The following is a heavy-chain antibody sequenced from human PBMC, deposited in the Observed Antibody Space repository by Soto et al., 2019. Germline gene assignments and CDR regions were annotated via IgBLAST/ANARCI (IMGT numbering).Heavy chain of an antibody. CDR1: GGSISSGGYS. Sequence: PSETLSLTCAVSGGSISSGGYSWSWIRQPPGKGLEWIGYIYHSGSTYYNPSLKSRVTISVDRSKNQFSLKLSSVTAADTAVYYCARAAAAGGPPTYYYYGMDVWGQGTAVTVSS. CDR3: ARAAAAGGPPTYYYYGMDV. CDR2: IYHSGST. D-gene: IGHD6-13*01. J-gene: IGHJ6*02. V-gene: IGHV4-30-2*01.